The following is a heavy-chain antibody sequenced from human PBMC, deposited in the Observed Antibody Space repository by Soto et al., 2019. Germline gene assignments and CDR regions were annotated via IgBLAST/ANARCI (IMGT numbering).Heavy chain of an antibody. J-gene: IGHJ4*02. CDR1: GVSISGPVSRYN. CDR3: ARQEYTSVWYPFGY. CDR2: IYYSGTT. Sequence: TSETLSLPRPVSGVSISGPVSRYNWSWVRQPPGKGLEWIGYIYYSGTTDYNPSLKSRVTISADTSKNQFSLKLSSVTAADTAVYYCARQEYTSVWYPFGYWGQGALVTVSS. V-gene: IGHV4-61*05. D-gene: IGHD6-19*01.